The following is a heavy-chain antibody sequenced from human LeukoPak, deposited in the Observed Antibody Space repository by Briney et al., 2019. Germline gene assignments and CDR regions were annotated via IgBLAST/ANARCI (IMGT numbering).Heavy chain of an antibody. CDR3: ASSSSGWSVDY. D-gene: IGHD6-19*01. J-gene: IGHJ4*02. CDR2: ISSSSSYI. V-gene: IGHV3-21*01. Sequence: GGSLRLSCAASKFTVSSKYMNWVRQAPGKGLEWVSSISSSSSYIYYADSVKGRFTISRDNAKNSLYLQMNSLRAEDTAVYYCASSSSGWSVDYWGQGTLVTVSS. CDR1: KFTVSSKY.